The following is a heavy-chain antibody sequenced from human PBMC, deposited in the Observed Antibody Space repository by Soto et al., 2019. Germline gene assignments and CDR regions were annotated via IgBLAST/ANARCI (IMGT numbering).Heavy chain of an antibody. CDR2: ISGSSSHM. J-gene: IGHJ4*02. V-gene: IGHV3-48*01. Sequence: EVQLVESGGDLVQPGGSLRLSCAASGFTFSDYSMNWVRQAPGKGLEWVSYISGSSSHMYYADSVRGRFTISRDNAKHSLFLQMKSVRAEDTAVYYCVREAGGAVGSTLPHWGQGTLVTVSS. D-gene: IGHD2-15*01. CDR3: VREAGGAVGSTLPH. CDR1: GFTFSDYS.